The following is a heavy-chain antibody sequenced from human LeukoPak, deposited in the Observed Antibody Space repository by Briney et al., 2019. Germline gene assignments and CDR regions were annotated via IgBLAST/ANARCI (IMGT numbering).Heavy chain of an antibody. CDR3: ARAGNREGSYGAFDI. CDR2: ISSSSSYI. Sequence: GGSLRLSCAASGFTFSSYSMNWVRQAPGKGLEWVSSISSSSSYIYYADSAKGRFTISRDNAKNSLYLQMNSLRAEDTAVYYCARAGNREGSYGAFDIWGQGTMVTVSP. D-gene: IGHD1-26*01. V-gene: IGHV3-21*01. CDR1: GFTFSSYS. J-gene: IGHJ3*02.